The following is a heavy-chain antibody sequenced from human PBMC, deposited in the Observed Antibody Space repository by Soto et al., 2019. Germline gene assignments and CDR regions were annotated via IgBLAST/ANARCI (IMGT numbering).Heavy chain of an antibody. CDR1: GGSFSGYY. V-gene: IGHV4-34*01. CDR2: INHSGST. CDR3: ARGLGYCSSTSCYRRPAYNWFDP. Sequence: LSLTCAVYGGSFSGYYWSWIRQPPGKGLEWIGEINHSGSTNYNPSLKSRVTISVDTSKNQFSLKLSSVTAADTAVYYCARGLGYCSSTSCYRRPAYNWFDPWGQGTLVTVSS. D-gene: IGHD2-2*01. J-gene: IGHJ5*02.